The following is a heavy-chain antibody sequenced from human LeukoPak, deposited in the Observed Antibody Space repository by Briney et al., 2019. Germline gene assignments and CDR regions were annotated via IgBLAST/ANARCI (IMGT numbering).Heavy chain of an antibody. Sequence: GGSLRLSCAASGFTFSSYAMSWVRQAPGKGLEWVSAISDSGGSTYYTDSVKGWFTISRDNSKNTLYLQMNSLRAEDTAVYYCAKDPYYYDSSGYESDYWGQGTLVTVSS. V-gene: IGHV3-23*01. D-gene: IGHD3-22*01. CDR3: AKDPYYYDSSGYESDY. CDR1: GFTFSSYA. J-gene: IGHJ4*02. CDR2: ISDSGGST.